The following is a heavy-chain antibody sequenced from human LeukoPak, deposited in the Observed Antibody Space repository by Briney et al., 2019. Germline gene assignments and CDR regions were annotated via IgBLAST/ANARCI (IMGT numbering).Heavy chain of an antibody. J-gene: IGHJ6*02. D-gene: IGHD3-10*02. Sequence: PGGSLRLSCAASGFTFSNYAMTWVRQAPGKGLEWVSSIGSDSKTHYSESVKGRFAISRDNSKSTLFLQMNSLRAEDTALYYCAKDLYYYVAMDVWGQGTAVTVSS. CDR1: GFTFSNYA. CDR2: IGSDSKT. V-gene: IGHV3-23*01. CDR3: AKDLYYYVAMDV.